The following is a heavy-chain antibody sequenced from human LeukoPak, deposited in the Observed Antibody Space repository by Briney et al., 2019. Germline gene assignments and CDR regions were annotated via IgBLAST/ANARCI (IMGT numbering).Heavy chain of an antibody. Sequence: GESLKISCKGSGYSFTTYWIGWVRQMSGKGLEWMGIIYPGDSDTRYSPSFQGQVTISADKSISTAYLQWSSLKASDTAMYYCARQVDSSGYYLDYWGQGTLVTVSS. J-gene: IGHJ4*02. CDR2: IYPGDSDT. D-gene: IGHD3-22*01. V-gene: IGHV5-51*01. CDR1: GYSFTTYW. CDR3: ARQVDSSGYYLDY.